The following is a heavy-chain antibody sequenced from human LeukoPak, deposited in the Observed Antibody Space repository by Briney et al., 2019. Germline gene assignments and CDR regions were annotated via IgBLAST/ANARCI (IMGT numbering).Heavy chain of an antibody. CDR3: ARAGGYNEYYYYYYMDV. D-gene: IGHD5-24*01. V-gene: IGHV1-2*02. J-gene: IGHJ6*03. CDR1: GYTFTDYY. Sequence: ASVKVSCKASGYTFTDYYLHWVRQAPGQGLQWMGWINPNSGGTNYAQKFQGRVTMTRDSSISTAYMELSRLRSDDTAVYYCARAGGYNEYYYYYYMDVWGKGTTVTVSS. CDR2: INPNSGGT.